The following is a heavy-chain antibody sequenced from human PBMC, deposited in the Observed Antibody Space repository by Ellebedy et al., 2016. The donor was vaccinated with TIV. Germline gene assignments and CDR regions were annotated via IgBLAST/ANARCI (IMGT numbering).Heavy chain of an antibody. CDR2: IYYSGST. CDR1: GGSFSGYY. D-gene: IGHD3-10*01. V-gene: IGHV4-59*01. Sequence: SETLSLXCAVYGGSFSGYYWSWIRQPPGKGLEWIGYIYYSGSTNYNPSLKSRVTISVDTSKNQFSLKLSSVTAADTAVYYCARVYLRGGWFDPWGQGTLVTVSS. J-gene: IGHJ5*02. CDR3: ARVYLRGGWFDP.